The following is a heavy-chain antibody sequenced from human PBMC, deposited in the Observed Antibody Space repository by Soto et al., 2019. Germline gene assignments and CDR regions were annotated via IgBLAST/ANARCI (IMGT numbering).Heavy chain of an antibody. CDR2: ISSSSSSYT. Sequence: GGSLRLSCAASGFTFSDYYMSWIRQAPGKGLEWVSYISSSSSSYTNYADSVKGRFTISRDNAKNSLYLQMNSLRAEDTAVYYCARVRAYYYDSSGYYFDYWGQGTLVTVSS. CDR1: GFTFSDYY. CDR3: ARVRAYYYDSSGYYFDY. V-gene: IGHV3-11*06. D-gene: IGHD3-22*01. J-gene: IGHJ4*02.